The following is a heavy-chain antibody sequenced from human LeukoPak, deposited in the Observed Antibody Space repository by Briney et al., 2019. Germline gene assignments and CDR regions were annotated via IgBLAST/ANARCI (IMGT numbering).Heavy chain of an antibody. V-gene: IGHV3-74*01. Sequence: GGSLRLSCAASVFTFSSYWMYWVRQAPGKGPAWVAPINTDGGSLNYADCVKGRFTISRDNAKNTLYLQMNSLGAEDTAVYYCARRINYYDSSGYYYVRYFDSWGQGTLVTVSS. J-gene: IGHJ4*02. CDR3: ARRINYYDSSGYYYVRYFDS. CDR1: VFTFSSYW. D-gene: IGHD3-22*01. CDR2: INTDGGSL.